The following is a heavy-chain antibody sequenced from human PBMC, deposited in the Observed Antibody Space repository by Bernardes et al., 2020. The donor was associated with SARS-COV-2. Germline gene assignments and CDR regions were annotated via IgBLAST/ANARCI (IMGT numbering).Heavy chain of an antibody. CDR3: ARLVSYYYGSGSYSSRSGGRGYFDL. CDR2: INHSGST. J-gene: IGHJ2*01. Sequence: SETLSLTCAVYGGSFSGYYWSWIRQPPGKGLEWIGEINHSGSTNYNPSLKSRVTISVDTSKNQFSLKLSSVTAADTAVYYCARLVSYYYGSGSYSSRSGGRGYFDLWGRGTLVTVSS. D-gene: IGHD3-10*01. CDR1: GGSFSGYY. V-gene: IGHV4-34*01.